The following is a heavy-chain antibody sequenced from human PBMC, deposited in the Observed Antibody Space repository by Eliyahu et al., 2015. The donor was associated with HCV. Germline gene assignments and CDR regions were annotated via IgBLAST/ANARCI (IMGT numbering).Heavy chain of an antibody. D-gene: IGHD1-7*01. Sequence: EVQLMESGGGLVQPGGSLRLSCAASSLTFSSYTMNWVRQAPGKGLEWISNISSSSDFIYYIDSVKGRFTISRDNAKNSLYLQMHSLRSEDTATYYCARSLIGTTAAFDVWGQGTMVTVSS. CDR3: ARSLIGTTAAFDV. J-gene: IGHJ3*01. CDR1: SLTFSSYT. CDR2: ISSSSDFI. V-gene: IGHV3-48*01.